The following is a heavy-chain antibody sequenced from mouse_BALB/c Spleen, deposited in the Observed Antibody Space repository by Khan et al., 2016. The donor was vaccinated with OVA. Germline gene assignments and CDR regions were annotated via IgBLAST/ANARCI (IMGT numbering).Heavy chain of an antibody. V-gene: IGHV2-3*01. Sequence: QVQLKESGPGLVAPSQSLSITCTVSGLSLTNYGISWIRQPPGKGLEWLGVIWGDGSTNYHSALISRLSIHKDNSKSQVFLKLIRLKTDDTATYYCAIIYYGYDWFTYWGQGTLVTVSA. CDR1: GLSLTNYG. J-gene: IGHJ3*01. D-gene: IGHD2-2*01. CDR3: AIIYYGYDWFTY. CDR2: IWGDGST.